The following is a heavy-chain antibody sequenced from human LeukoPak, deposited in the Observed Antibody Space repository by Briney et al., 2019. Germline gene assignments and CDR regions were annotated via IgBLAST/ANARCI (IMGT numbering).Heavy chain of an antibody. Sequence: PGGSLRLSCAASGFTFNDYAMHWVRQAPGKGLEWVSGISWNSGSIDYADSVKGRFTISRDNAKNSLYLQMNSLRAEDTALYYCAKDSDVSFTVTTCFDYWGQGPLVTVS. V-gene: IGHV3-9*01. CDR1: GFTFNDYA. CDR2: ISWNSGSI. D-gene: IGHD4-11*01. CDR3: AKDSDVSFTVTTCFDY. J-gene: IGHJ4*02.